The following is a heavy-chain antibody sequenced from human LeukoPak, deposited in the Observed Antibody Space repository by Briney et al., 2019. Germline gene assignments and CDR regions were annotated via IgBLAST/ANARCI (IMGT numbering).Heavy chain of an antibody. J-gene: IGHJ4*02. CDR3: VGRRGDGDYRPEY. CDR2: IYYTGIT. Sequence: SETLSLTCSVSGGSISSTAYYWGWIRQPPGKGLEWIGSIYYTGITYYNPSLKSRVTISLDTSRNQFSLKLNSVTAPETAVYYCVGRRGDGDYRPEYWGQGTLVTASS. V-gene: IGHV4-39*01. D-gene: IGHD4-17*01. CDR1: GGSISSTAYY.